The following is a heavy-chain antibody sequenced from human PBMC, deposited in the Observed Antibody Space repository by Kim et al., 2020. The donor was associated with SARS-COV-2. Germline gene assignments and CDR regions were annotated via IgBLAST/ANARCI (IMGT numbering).Heavy chain of an antibody. V-gene: IGHV3-23*01. J-gene: IGHJ4*02. CDR1: GFTFSNYA. Sequence: GGSLRLSCAASGFTFSNYAMSWVRPAPGKGLEWVSTISDSGENTYYADSVKGRFTISRDNSKNTLSLQMNSLRADDTALSYCAKEISVSGTGNAYWGQGTLVTVSS. CDR2: ISDSGENT. CDR3: AKEISVSGTGNAY. D-gene: IGHD6-19*01.